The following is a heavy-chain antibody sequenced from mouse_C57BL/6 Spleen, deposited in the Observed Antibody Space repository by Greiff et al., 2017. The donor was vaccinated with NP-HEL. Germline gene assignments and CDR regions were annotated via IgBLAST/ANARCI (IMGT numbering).Heavy chain of an antibody. D-gene: IGHD2-10*01. CDR1: GFTFSSYA. CDR3: TSLLPWYFDV. CDR2: ISSGGDDN. V-gene: IGHV5-9-1*02. Sequence: EVQVVESGEGLVKPGGSLKLSCAASGFTFSSYAMSWVRQTPEKRLEWVAYISSGGDDNYYADTVKGRFTISRDNARNTLYLQMSSLKSEDAAMYYFTSLLPWYFDVWGTGTTVTVSS. J-gene: IGHJ1*03.